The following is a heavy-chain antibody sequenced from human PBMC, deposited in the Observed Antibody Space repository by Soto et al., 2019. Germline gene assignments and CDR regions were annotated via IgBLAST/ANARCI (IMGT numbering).Heavy chain of an antibody. CDR3: AKDPEGVANYYMEV. CDR2: ISYDGSNK. J-gene: IGHJ6*03. D-gene: IGHD5-12*01. V-gene: IGHV3-30*18. CDR1: GFTFSSYG. Sequence: PGGSLRLSCAASGFTFSSYGMHWVRQAPGKGLEWVAVISYDGSNKYYADSAKGRFAISRDNSKNTLYLQMNSLRAEDTAVYYCAKDPEGVANYYMEVWGKGTTVTVSS.